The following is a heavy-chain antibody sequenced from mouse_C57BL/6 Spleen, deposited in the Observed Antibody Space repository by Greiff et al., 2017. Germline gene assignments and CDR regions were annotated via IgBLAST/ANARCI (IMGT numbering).Heavy chain of an antibody. CDR3: ARWNWYFDY. V-gene: IGHV1-54*01. CDR2: INPGSGGT. J-gene: IGHJ2*01. Sequence: VKLQESGAELVRPGTSVKVSCKASGYAFTNYLIEWVKQRPGQGLEWIGVINPGSGGTNYNEKFKGKATLTADKSSSTAYMQLSSLTSEDSAVYFCARWNWYFDYWGQGTTLTVSS. D-gene: IGHD4-1*01. CDR1: GYAFTNYL.